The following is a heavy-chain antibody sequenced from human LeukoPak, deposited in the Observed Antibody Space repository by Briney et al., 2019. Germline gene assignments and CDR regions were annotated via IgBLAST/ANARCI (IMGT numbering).Heavy chain of an antibody. V-gene: IGHV4-38-2*01. J-gene: IGHJ5*02. CDR1: GYSISSGYY. Sequence: SETLSLTCAVSGYSISSGYYWGWIRQPPGKGLEWIGRIYTSGSTNYNPSLKSRVTMSVDTSKNQFSLKLSSVTAADTAVYYCARGVSSSGWYNWFDPWGQGTLVTVSS. CDR3: ARGVSSSGWYNWFDP. D-gene: IGHD6-19*01. CDR2: IYTSGST.